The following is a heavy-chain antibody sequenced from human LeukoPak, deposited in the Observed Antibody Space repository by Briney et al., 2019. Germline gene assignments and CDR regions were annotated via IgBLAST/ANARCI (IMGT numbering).Heavy chain of an antibody. V-gene: IGHV3-11*06. J-gene: IGHJ4*02. D-gene: IGHD3-22*01. CDR3: ARADQYYYDSSGYVFDY. Sequence: LSLTCAVYGGSFSDYYMSWIRQAPGKGLEWVSYISSSSSYTNYADSVKGRFTISRDNAKNSLYLQMNSLRAEDTAVYYCARADQYYYDSSGYVFDYWGQGTLVTVSS. CDR1: GGSFSDYY. CDR2: ISSSSSYT.